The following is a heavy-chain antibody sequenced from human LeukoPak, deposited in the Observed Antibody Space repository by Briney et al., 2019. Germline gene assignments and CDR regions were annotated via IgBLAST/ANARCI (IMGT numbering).Heavy chain of an antibody. Sequence: PGGSLRLSCAASGFTFSSYAMSWVRQAPGKGLERVSVISGSGGSTYYADSVKGRFTISRDNSKNTLYLQMNSLRAEDTAVYYCAAQRDCSSTSCYKNSGWFDPWGQGTLVTVSS. CDR2: ISGSGGST. V-gene: IGHV3-23*01. J-gene: IGHJ5*02. D-gene: IGHD2-2*02. CDR3: AAQRDCSSTSCYKNSGWFDP. CDR1: GFTFSSYA.